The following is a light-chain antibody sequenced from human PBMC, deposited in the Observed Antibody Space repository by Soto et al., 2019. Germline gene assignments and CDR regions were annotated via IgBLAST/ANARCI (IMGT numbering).Light chain of an antibody. CDR3: AAWDDSLNGRV. CDR2: SNN. CDR1: SSNIGSNT. V-gene: IGLV1-44*01. J-gene: IGLJ3*02. Sequence: QSVLTQPPSASGTPGQRVTISCSGSSSNIGSNTVNWYQQLPGTAPKLLIYSNNQRPSGVPDRFFGSKSGTSAALPISGLQSEDEADYYCAAWDDSLNGRVFGGGTKLTVL.